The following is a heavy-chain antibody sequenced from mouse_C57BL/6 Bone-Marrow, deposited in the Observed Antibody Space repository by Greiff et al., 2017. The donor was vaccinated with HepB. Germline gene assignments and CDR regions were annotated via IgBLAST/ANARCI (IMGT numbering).Heavy chain of an antibody. CDR2: INPGSGGT. CDR1: GYAFTNYL. Sequence: VQLQQSGAELVRPGTSVKVSCKASGYAFTNYLIEWVKQRPGQGLEWIGVINPGSGGTNYNEKFKGKATLTADKSSSTAYMQLSSLTSEDSAVYFCARRGYGNFFIDYWGQGTTLTVSS. CDR3: ARRGYGNFFIDY. J-gene: IGHJ2*01. D-gene: IGHD2-10*02. V-gene: IGHV1-54*01.